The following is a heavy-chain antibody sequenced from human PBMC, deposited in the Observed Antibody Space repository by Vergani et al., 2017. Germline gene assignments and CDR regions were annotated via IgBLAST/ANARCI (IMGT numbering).Heavy chain of an antibody. CDR1: GGSFTSYH. J-gene: IGHJ6*03. Sequence: QVQLQQWGGGLLKHSETLSLTCVVNGGSFTSYHWTWIRQSPGEGLEWVGDIDHTGRPDYNPSLKSRLTMSVAKSRNQFSLTLNSVTATDTAIYFCARVNTETNGHLYYYYYMDVWVQGTAVTVS. D-gene: IGHD4-11*01. CDR3: ARVNTETNGHLYYYYYMDV. CDR2: IDHTGRP. V-gene: IGHV4-34*01.